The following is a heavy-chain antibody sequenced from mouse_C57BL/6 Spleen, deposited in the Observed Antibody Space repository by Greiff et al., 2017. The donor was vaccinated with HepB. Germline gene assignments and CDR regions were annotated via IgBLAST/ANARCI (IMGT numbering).Heavy chain of an antibody. J-gene: IGHJ2*01. CDR3: AREGTGMDY. CDR2: IYPGDGDT. D-gene: IGHD4-1*01. CDR1: GYAFSSSW. V-gene: IGHV1-82*01. Sequence: VQLQQSGPELVKPGASVKISCKASGYAFSSSWMNWVKQRPGKGLEWIGRIYPGDGDTNYNGKFKGKATLTADKSSSTAYMQLRSLTSEDSAVYFCAREGTGMDYWGQGTTLTVSS.